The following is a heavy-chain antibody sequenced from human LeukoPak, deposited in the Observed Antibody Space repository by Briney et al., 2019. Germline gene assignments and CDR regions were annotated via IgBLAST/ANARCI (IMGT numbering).Heavy chain of an antibody. CDR2: IYYSGST. J-gene: IGHJ3*02. D-gene: IGHD6-19*01. V-gene: IGHV4-59*08. CDR3: ARVAVAGIGLDAFDT. Sequence: SETLSLTCTVSGGSISSYYWSWIRQPPGKGLEWIGYIYYSGSTNYNPSLKSRVTISVDTSKNQFSLKLSSVTAADTAVYYCARVAVAGIGLDAFDTWGQGTMVTVSS. CDR1: GGSISSYY.